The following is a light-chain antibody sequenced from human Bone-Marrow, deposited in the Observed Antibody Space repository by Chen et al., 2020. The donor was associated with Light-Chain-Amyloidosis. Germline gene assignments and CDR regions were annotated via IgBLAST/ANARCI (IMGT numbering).Light chain of an antibody. V-gene: IGLV1-44*01. CDR2: STN. CDR3: AAWDDSLNGWV. CDR1: SSNIGSNT. J-gene: IGLJ3*02. Sequence: QSVLTQPPSASGTPGQRVTISCSGSSSNIGSNTVNWYQQLPGTAPKLLIYSTNQRPSGVPDPFSGANYDTSASLAISGLQSEDEADYYCAAWDDSLNGWVFGGGTKLTVL.